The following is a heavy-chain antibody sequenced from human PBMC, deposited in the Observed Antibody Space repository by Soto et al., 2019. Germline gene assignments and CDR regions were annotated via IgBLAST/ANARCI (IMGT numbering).Heavy chain of an antibody. Sequence: SETLSLTCTVSGGSISSGGYYWSWIRQHPGKGLEWIGYIYYSGSTYYNPSLKSRVTISVDTSKNQFSLKLSSVTAADTAVYYCARDLLLGAWYFDLWGRGTLVTVSS. CDR2: IYYSGST. CDR3: ARDLLLGAWYFDL. V-gene: IGHV4-31*03. J-gene: IGHJ2*01. D-gene: IGHD3-16*01. CDR1: GGSISSGGYY.